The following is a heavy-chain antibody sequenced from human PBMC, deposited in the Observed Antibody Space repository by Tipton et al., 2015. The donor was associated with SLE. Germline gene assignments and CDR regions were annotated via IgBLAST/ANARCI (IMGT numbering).Heavy chain of an antibody. D-gene: IGHD1-1*01. Sequence: TLSLTCTVSGGSISSSSYYWGWIRQPPGKGLEWIGNIYYRGSTYYNPSLKSRVTISVDTSKNQFSLKLSSVTAADTAVYYCASDGVWNPIWGQGTMVTVSS. CDR1: GGSISSSSYY. J-gene: IGHJ3*02. V-gene: IGHV4-39*07. CDR2: IYYRGST. CDR3: ASDGVWNPI.